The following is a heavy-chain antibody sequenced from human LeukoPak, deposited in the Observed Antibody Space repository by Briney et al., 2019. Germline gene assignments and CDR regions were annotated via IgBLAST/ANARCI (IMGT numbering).Heavy chain of an antibody. CDR2: VHYREGT. CDR1: GGSISSYY. Sequence: SQTLSLTCTVSGGSISSYYWTWIRQSPGKRLEWVGDVHYREGTNYNPSLRSRVTMSVDTSKNQFSLRLSSVTAADTALYYCARFLRGSNSNSYDYWGQGVSVTVSS. CDR3: ARFLRGSNSNSYDY. J-gene: IGHJ4*02. V-gene: IGHV4-59*01. D-gene: IGHD3-10*01.